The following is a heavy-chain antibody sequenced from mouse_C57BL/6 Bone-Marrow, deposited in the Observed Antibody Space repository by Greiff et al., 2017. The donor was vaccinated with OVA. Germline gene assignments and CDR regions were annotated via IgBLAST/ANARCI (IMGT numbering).Heavy chain of an antibody. Sequence: SVAELVRPGASVKLSCTASGFNIKNTYMHWVKQRPEQGLEWIGRIDPANGNTKYAPKFQGKATITADTSSNTAYLQLSSLTSEDTAIYYCARGFYYGSSYVWFAYWGQGTLVTVSA. V-gene: IGHV14-3*01. D-gene: IGHD1-1*01. J-gene: IGHJ3*01. CDR2: IDPANGNT. CDR3: ARGFYYGSSYVWFAY. CDR1: GFNIKNTY.